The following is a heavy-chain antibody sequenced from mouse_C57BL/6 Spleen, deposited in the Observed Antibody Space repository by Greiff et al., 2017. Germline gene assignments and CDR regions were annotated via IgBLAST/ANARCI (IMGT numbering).Heavy chain of an antibody. CDR2: IDPETGGT. CDR1: GYTFTDYE. J-gene: IGHJ3*01. V-gene: IGHV1-15*01. Sequence: VQRVESGAELVRPGASVTLSCKASGYTFTDYEMHWVKQTPVHGLEWIGAIDPETGGTAYNQKFKGKAILTADKSSSTAYMELRSLTSEDSAVYYCTRLTGSGGFAYWGQGTLVTVSA. CDR3: TRLTGSGGFAY. D-gene: IGHD4-1*01.